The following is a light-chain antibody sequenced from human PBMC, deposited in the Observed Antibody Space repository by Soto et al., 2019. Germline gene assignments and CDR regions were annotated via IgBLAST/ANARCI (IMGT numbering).Light chain of an antibody. CDR2: GAS. Sequence: EIVLTQSPGTLSLSPGERATLSCRASQSVSSSYLAWYQQTRGQAPRLLIYGASSRATGIPDRFSGSGSGTDFTLTISRLEPEAFAVYSCQQYGSSRWTFGQGTKVESK. J-gene: IGKJ1*01. CDR3: QQYGSSRWT. V-gene: IGKV3-20*01. CDR1: QSVSSSY.